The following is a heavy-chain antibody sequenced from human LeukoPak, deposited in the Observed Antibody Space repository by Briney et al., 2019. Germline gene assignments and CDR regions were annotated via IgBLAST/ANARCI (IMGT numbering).Heavy chain of an antibody. V-gene: IGHV1-2*02. CDR2: INPNSGDT. J-gene: IGHJ4*02. CDR3: ARVDSSGYYLDY. D-gene: IGHD3-22*01. CDR1: GYIFTGYY. Sequence: ASVKVSCKASGYIFTGYYMHWVRQAPGQGLEWMGWINPNSGDTNYAQKFQGRVTMTRDTSISTAYMELSRLRSDDTAVYYCARVDSSGYYLDYWGQGTLVTVSS.